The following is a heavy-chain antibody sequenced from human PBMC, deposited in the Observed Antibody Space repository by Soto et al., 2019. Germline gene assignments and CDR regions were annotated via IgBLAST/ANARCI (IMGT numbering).Heavy chain of an antibody. CDR2: IYSNDNT. J-gene: IGHJ4*02. D-gene: IGHD3-22*01. CDR1: GGSVSSNSYS. CDR3: GRGAYYYDSRVLPD. V-gene: IGHV4-39*01. Sequence: SETLSLTCTVSGGSVSSNSYSWGWVRQSPGKGLEWIGTIYSNDNTHYNPSLLSRVTISVDTSKNEFSLRLNSVTAADTAVYYCGRGAYYYDSRVLPDWGQGTLVTGSS.